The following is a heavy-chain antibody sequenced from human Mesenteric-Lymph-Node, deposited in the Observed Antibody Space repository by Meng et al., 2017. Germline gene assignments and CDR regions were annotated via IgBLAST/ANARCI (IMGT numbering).Heavy chain of an antibody. D-gene: IGHD3-22*01. CDR1: GYTFTSYG. CDR3: ARMGSEDSSGYYYSRWYAFDI. J-gene: IGHJ3*02. CDR2: ISAYNGNT. V-gene: IGHV1-18*01. Sequence: ASVKVSCKASGYTFTSYGISWVRQAPGQGLEWMGWISAYNGNTNYAQKLQGRVTMTTDTSTSTAYMELRSLRSDDTAVYYCARMGSEDSSGYYYSRWYAFDIWGHGTMVTVSS.